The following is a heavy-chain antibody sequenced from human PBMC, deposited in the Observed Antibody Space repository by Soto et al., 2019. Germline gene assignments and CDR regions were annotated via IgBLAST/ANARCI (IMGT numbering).Heavy chain of an antibody. V-gene: IGHV1-3*01. D-gene: IGHD6-13*01. CDR3: ARDIAAPQPSDYYYDGMDA. CDR2: INAGNSNT. CDR1: GYTFTSSA. J-gene: IGHJ6*02. Sequence: ASVKGSCKASGYTFTSSAMQLVRQSPGQSLESMRWINAGNSNTNYTQKLQCRFTMTTHTSTSTPYMEKRSLRSDDTAVYYCARDIAAPQPSDYYYDGMDAWGQGTLVTVSS.